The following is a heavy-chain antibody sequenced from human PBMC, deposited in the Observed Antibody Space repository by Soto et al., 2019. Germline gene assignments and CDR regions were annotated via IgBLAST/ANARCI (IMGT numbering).Heavy chain of an antibody. V-gene: IGHV3-9*01. D-gene: IGHD6-19*01. CDR3: AKDRYSSLYYFDN. Sequence: GGSLRLSCAASGFTFDDYAMHWVRQAPGKGLEWVSGISWSSVSIDYADSVKGRFTISRDNAKNSLYLQMNSLRAEDTALYYCAKDRYSSLYYFDNWGQGALVTVSS. J-gene: IGHJ4*02. CDR2: ISWSSVSI. CDR1: GFTFDDYA.